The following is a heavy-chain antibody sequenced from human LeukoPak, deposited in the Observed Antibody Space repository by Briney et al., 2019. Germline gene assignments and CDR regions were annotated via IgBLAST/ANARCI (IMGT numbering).Heavy chain of an antibody. D-gene: IGHD2-2*01. CDR2: ISNDGSSK. V-gene: IGHV3-30*18. Sequence: GGSLRLSCVASRFTFNTYGMLWVRQAPGKGLDWVAGISNDGSSKDYADSVKDRFTISRDNSKNTMYLQMNSLRAEDTAVYYCAKAAYCTSTSCHFSGYAQRPLDSWGQGTLLTVSS. CDR3: AKAAYCTSTSCHFSGYAQRPLDS. CDR1: RFTFNTYG. J-gene: IGHJ4*02.